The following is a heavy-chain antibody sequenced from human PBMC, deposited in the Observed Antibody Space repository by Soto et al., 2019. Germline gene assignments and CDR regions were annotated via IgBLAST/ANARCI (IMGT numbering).Heavy chain of an antibody. V-gene: IGHV1-2*04. J-gene: IGHJ6*02. CDR1: GYTFTGYY. Sequence: ASVKVSCKASGYTFTGYYMHWVRQAPGQGLEWMGWINPNSGGTNYAQKFQGWVTMTRDTSISTAYMELSRLRSDDTAVYYCARDDTRYGGYPPYYYYGMDVWGQGTTVTVSS. CDR2: INPNSGGT. CDR3: ARDDTRYGGYPPYYYYGMDV. D-gene: IGHD5-12*01.